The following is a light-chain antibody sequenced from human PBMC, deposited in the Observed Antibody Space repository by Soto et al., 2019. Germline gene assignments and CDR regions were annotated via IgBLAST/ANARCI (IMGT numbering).Light chain of an antibody. CDR3: QQYNRYSRT. CDR1: QSISSW. J-gene: IGKJ1*01. V-gene: IGKV1-5*01. Sequence: DIQMTQSPSTLSASVGDRVTITCRASQSISSWLAWYQQKPGKAPKLLIYDASSLESGVPSGFSGSGSGTEFTLTISSLQPDDFATYYCQQYNRYSRTFGQGTKVDIK. CDR2: DAS.